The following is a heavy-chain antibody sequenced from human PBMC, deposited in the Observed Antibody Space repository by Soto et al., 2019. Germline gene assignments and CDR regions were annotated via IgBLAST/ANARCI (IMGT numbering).Heavy chain of an antibody. Sequence: QVQLQQWGAGLLKPSETLSLTCAVYGGSFSGYYWSWIRQPPGKGLEWIGEINHSGSTNYNPSLKSRVTISVDTSKNQFSLKLSSVTAADTAVYYCAREVDILTDYYTVSHFDYWGQGTLFTVSS. J-gene: IGHJ4*02. V-gene: IGHV4-34*01. CDR3: AREVDILTDYYTVSHFDY. CDR2: INHSGST. D-gene: IGHD3-9*01. CDR1: GGSFSGYY.